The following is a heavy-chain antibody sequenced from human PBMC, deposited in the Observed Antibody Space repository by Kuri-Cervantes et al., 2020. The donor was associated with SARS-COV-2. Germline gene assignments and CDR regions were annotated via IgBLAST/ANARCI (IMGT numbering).Heavy chain of an antibody. J-gene: IGHJ4*02. Sequence: GGSLRLSCKASGYTFTSYGISWVRQAPGQGLEWMGWISAYNGNTNYAQRLQGRVTMTTDTSTSTAYKELRSLRSDDTAVYYCARDPNYDSSGYYGLTFDYWGQGTLVTVSS. CDR1: GYTFTSYG. CDR3: ARDPNYDSSGYYGLTFDY. D-gene: IGHD3-22*01. CDR2: ISAYNGNT. V-gene: IGHV1-18*01.